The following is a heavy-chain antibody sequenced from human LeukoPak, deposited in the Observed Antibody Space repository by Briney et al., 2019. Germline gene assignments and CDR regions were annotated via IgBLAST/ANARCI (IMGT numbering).Heavy chain of an antibody. CDR2: ISTGSTYT. V-gene: IGHV3-11*05. CDR3: TREDNWYFDL. CDR1: GFTFSDYY. J-gene: IGHJ2*01. Sequence: GGSLRLSCAASGFTFSDYYMAWIRQAPGKGLEWLSYISTGSTYTNYANSVKGRFTISRDNAKNSLYLQLNSLRAEDTAVYYCTREDNWYFDLWGRGTLVTVSS.